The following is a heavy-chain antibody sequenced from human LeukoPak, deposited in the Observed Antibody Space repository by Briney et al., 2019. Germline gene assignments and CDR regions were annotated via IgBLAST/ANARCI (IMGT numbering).Heavy chain of an antibody. D-gene: IGHD3-22*01. CDR1: GFTFSSYW. J-gene: IGHJ4*02. CDR3: ARGRYDSSGYYSIFDY. CDR2: IKEDGSEK. Sequence: GGSLRLSCAASGFTFSSYWMNWVRQAPGKGLEWVANIKEDGSEKDYVDSVKGRFTISRDNAKNSLYLQMNSLRAEDTAVYYCARGRYDSSGYYSIFDYWGQGTLVTVSS. V-gene: IGHV3-7*01.